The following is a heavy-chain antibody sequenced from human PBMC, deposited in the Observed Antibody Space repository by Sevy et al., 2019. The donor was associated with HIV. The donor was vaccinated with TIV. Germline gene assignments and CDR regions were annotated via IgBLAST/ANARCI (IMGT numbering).Heavy chain of an antibody. J-gene: IGHJ6*02. CDR1: GFTLSSYG. CDR2: IRCDGSNK. V-gene: IGHV3-33*01. Sequence: GGSLRLSCAASGFTLSSYGMHWVRQAPGKGLEWVAVIRCDGSNKLYPDSVKGRFTISRDNSKNTLYLQMNSLRAEDTAVYYSARDRLGITISAEWGGGMDVWGQGTTVTVSS. D-gene: IGHD3-3*01. CDR3: ARDRLGITISAEWGGGMDV.